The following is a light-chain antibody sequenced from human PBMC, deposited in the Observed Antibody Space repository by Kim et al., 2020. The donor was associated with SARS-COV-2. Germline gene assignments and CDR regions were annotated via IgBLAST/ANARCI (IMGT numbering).Light chain of an antibody. Sequence: ASVGDRATITCRASQSISSWLAWYQQKPGKAPKLLIYDASSLESGVPSRFSGRGSGTEFTLTISSLQPDDFATYYCQQYNSYSGTFGQGTKVDIK. J-gene: IGKJ1*01. V-gene: IGKV1-5*01. CDR3: QQYNSYSGT. CDR1: QSISSW. CDR2: DAS.